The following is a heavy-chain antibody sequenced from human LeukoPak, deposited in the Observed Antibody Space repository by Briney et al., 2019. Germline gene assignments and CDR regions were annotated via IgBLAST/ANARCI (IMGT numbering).Heavy chain of an antibody. Sequence: GESLKISYKGSGYSFTSYWIGWVRQMPGKGLEWMGIIYPGDSDTRYSPSFQGQVTFSADKSISTAYLQWSSLKASDTAMYYCAWSGSYYAHYFDYWGQGTLVTVSS. CDR2: IYPGDSDT. D-gene: IGHD1-26*01. J-gene: IGHJ4*02. CDR1: GYSFTSYW. CDR3: AWSGSYYAHYFDY. V-gene: IGHV5-51*01.